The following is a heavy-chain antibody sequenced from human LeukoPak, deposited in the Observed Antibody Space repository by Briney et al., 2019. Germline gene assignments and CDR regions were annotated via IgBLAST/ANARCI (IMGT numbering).Heavy chain of an antibody. CDR1: GFTFGDYG. V-gene: IGHV3-49*04. Sequence: GGSLRLSCTASGFTFGDYGLSWVRQAPGKGLEWVGFIRRNVHGGTTEYAASVKGRFTISRDDSKSIAYLQMNSLKTEDTAVYYCTTGDDYGVDYWGQGTLVTVSS. CDR3: TTGDDYGVDY. D-gene: IGHD4-17*01. CDR2: IRRNVHGGTT. J-gene: IGHJ4*02.